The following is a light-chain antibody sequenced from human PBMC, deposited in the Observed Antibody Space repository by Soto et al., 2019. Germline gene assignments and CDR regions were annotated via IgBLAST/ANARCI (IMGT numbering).Light chain of an antibody. CDR3: RQYGYSLGFA. CDR1: QSVRSNF. Sequence: EIVLTQSPGTLSLSPGERATLSCRASQSVRSNFLAWYQEKPGQAPRLLIYGASSRATGIPDRFSGSGSGTDFTLTISRLEPEDFAVYYCRQYGYSLGFAFGGGNKVEIK. J-gene: IGKJ4*01. CDR2: GAS. V-gene: IGKV3-20*01.